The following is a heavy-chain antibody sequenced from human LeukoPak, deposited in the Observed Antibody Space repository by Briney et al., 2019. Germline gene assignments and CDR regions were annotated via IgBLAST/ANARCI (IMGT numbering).Heavy chain of an antibody. CDR3: ALTVNGEWLFRKSFAY. CDR2: ISSTSGTI. J-gene: IGHJ4*02. Sequence: PGGTLRLSCAASGFTFSSYSINWVRQAPGKGLEWRSYISSTSGTIYYADSVKGRFSISRDNAKNSLFLQMNSLRDEDTAVYYCALTVNGEWLFRKSFAYWGRGTLVTVSS. CDR1: GFTFSSYS. D-gene: IGHD6-19*01. V-gene: IGHV3-48*02.